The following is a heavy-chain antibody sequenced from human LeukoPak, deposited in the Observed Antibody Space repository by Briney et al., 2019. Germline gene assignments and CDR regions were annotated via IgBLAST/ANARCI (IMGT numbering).Heavy chain of an antibody. V-gene: IGHV1-8*03. D-gene: IGHD3-16*01. J-gene: IGHJ5*02. CDR1: GYTFTSYD. Sequence: LRASVKVSCKASGYTFTSYDINWVRQATGQGLEWMGWMDPNSGNTGYAQKFQGRVTITRNTSISTAYMELSSLRSEDTAVYYCARGLGPRGNPPPAWPWGQGTLVIVSS. CDR2: MDPNSGNT. CDR3: ARGLGPRGNPPPAWP.